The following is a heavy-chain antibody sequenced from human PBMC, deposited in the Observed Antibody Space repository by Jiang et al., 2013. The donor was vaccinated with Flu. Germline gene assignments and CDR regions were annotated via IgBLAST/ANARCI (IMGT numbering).Heavy chain of an antibody. CDR3: ARGYRFTDYDFWSEQFQNWFDP. CDR2: INPNSGGT. CDR1: GYTFTGYY. J-gene: IGHJ5*02. D-gene: IGHD3-3*01. V-gene: IGHV1-2*04. Sequence: KKPGASVKVSCKASGYTFTGYYMHWVRQAPGQGLEWMGWINPNSGGTNYAQKFQGWVTMTRDTSISTAYMELSRLRSDDTAVYYCARGYRFTDYDFWSEQFQNWFDPWGQGTLVTVSS.